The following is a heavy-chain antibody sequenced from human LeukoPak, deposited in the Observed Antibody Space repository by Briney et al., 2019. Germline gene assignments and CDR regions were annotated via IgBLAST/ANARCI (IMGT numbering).Heavy chain of an antibody. CDR1: GGSINSGGYY. CDR3: ARLKYYYDSSGYYQTFDP. Sequence: PSQTLSLTCTVSGGSINSGGYYWSWIRQPPGKGLEWIGYIYYSGSTNYNPSVKSRVTMSVDTSKNQFSLKLSSVTAADTAVYYCARLKYYYDSSGYYQTFDPWGQGTLVTVSS. CDR2: IYYSGST. J-gene: IGHJ5*02. V-gene: IGHV4-61*08. D-gene: IGHD3-22*01.